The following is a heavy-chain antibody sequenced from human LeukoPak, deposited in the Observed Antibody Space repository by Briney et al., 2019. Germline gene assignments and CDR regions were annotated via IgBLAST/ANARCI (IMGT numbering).Heavy chain of an antibody. D-gene: IGHD3-22*01. CDR1: GGSFSGYY. J-gene: IGHJ4*02. Sequence: SETLSLTCAVYGGSFSGYYWSWIRQPPGKGLEWIGEINHSGSTNYNPSLKSRVTISVDTSKNQFSLKLSSVTAADPAVYYCARNYDSSGPPGYWGQGTLVTVSS. CDR2: INHSGST. CDR3: ARNYDSSGPPGY. V-gene: IGHV4-34*01.